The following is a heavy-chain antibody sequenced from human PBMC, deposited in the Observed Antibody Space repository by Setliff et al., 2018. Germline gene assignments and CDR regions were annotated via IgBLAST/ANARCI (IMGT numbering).Heavy chain of an antibody. CDR3: AKDRVNDGFWDFDS. Sequence: GGSLRLSCAASGFTFSSYAMHWVRQAPGKGLEWVSSISGSGDSTYYADSVKGRSTISRDNSKNNFFLQINNLRAADTATYYCAKDRVNDGFWDFDSWGQGIVVTVSS. V-gene: IGHV3-23*01. CDR1: GFTFSSYA. D-gene: IGHD1-26*01. CDR2: ISGSGDST. J-gene: IGHJ4*02.